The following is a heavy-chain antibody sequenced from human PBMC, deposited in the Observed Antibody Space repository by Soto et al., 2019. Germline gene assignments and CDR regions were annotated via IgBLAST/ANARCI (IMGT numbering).Heavy chain of an antibody. J-gene: IGHJ4*02. V-gene: IGHV3-33*01. CDR3: ARDFVAGASYY. Sequence: QVQLVESGGGVVQPGRSLRLSCAASGFTFSSYGMHWVRQAPGKGLEWVAVIWYDGSNKYYADSVKGRFTISRDNSKNTLYLQMNSLRAEDTAVYYCARDFVAGASYYWGQGTLVTVSS. D-gene: IGHD2-15*01. CDR2: IWYDGSNK. CDR1: GFTFSSYG.